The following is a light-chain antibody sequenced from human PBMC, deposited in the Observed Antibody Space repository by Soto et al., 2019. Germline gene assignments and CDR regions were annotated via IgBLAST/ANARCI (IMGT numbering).Light chain of an antibody. V-gene: IGLV2-14*01. CDR1: SSDVGNYNY. CDR2: EVS. J-gene: IGLJ1*01. Sequence: QSVLTQPASVSGSPGQSIAISCTGTSSDVGNYNYVSWYQQHPGKAPKLMIYEVSNRPSGVSNRFSGSKSGNTASLTISGLQLEDEADYYCNSYTSSSTYGFGTGTKVTVL. CDR3: NSYTSSSTYG.